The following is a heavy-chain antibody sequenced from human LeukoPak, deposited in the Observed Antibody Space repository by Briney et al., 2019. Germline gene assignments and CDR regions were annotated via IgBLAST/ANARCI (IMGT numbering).Heavy chain of an antibody. CDR2: IYDSGST. D-gene: IGHD3-10*01. V-gene: IGHV4-59*01. J-gene: IGHJ6*03. CDR1: GGSFSSYY. CDR3: ARVRGGYYYYMDV. Sequence: SETLSLTCTVSGGSFSSYYWTWIRQPPGKGLEWIGYIYDSGSTNYNPSLKSRVTISVDTSNNQFSLKLSSVTAADTAVYYCARVRGGYYYYMDVWGKGTTVTVSS.